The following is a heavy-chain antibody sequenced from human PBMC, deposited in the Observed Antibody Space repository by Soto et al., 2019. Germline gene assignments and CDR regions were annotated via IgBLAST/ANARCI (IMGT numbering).Heavy chain of an antibody. J-gene: IGHJ6*02. D-gene: IGHD2-15*01. CDR2: FFSNDEK. Sequence: XXXEXLTLXCTVSGFXLXXARXXXXXXXQRPXXAXXXLXXFFSNDEKSYSTSLKSRLTISKDTSKSQVVLTMTNMDPVDTATYYCARTGELGYCSGGSCSDYYYYGMDVWGQGTTVTVSS. CDR1: GFXLXXARXX. CDR3: ARTGELGYCSGGSCSDYYYYGMDV. V-gene: IGHV2-26*01.